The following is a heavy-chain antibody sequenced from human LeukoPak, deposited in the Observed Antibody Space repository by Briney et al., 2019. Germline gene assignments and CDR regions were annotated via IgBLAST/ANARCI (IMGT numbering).Heavy chain of an antibody. Sequence: GGSLRLSCAASGFTFSSYEMNWVRQAPGKGLEWVSYISSSGSTIYYTDSVKGRFTISRDNAKNSLYLQMNSLRAEDTAVYYCARSDPRYCSSTSCYGNRDFDYWGQGTLVTVSS. D-gene: IGHD2-2*01. CDR3: ARSDPRYCSSTSCYGNRDFDY. V-gene: IGHV3-48*03. J-gene: IGHJ4*02. CDR2: ISSSGSTI. CDR1: GFTFSSYE.